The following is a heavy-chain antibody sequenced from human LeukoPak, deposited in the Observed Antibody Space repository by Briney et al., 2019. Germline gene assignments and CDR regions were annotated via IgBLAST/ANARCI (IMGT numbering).Heavy chain of an antibody. J-gene: IGHJ4*02. CDR3: ARGPSVAAGFFDY. V-gene: IGHV4-59*01. CDR1: GGSISSYY. Sequence: PSETLSLTCTAPGGSISSYYWSWIRQPPGKGLEWIGYIYYSGSTNYNPSLKSRVTISVDTSKNQFSLKLSSVSAADTAVYYCARGPSVAAGFFDYWGQGTLVTVSS. D-gene: IGHD6-13*01. CDR2: IYYSGST.